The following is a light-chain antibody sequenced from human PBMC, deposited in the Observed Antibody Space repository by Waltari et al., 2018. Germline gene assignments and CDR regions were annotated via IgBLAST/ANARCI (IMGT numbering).Light chain of an antibody. CDR3: YSTDSSGNVQV. Sequence: SYDLTQPPSVSVSPGQTARITCSGDALPKKYAYWYQQKSGPAPVQVIYEDVKRPSGIPGRFSGSSSGTMVTLTISGAQVEDEADYYCYSTDSSGNVQVFGGGTKLTVL. CDR2: EDV. V-gene: IGLV3-10*01. J-gene: IGLJ2*01. CDR1: ALPKKY.